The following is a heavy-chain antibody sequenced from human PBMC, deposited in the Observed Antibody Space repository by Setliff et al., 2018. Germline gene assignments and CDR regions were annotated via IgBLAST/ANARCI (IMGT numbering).Heavy chain of an antibody. V-gene: IGHV1-2*04. Sequence: ASVKVSCKASGYTFTDYYMHWVQQAPGKGLEWMGRVDPEDGETIYAEKFQGWVTMTRDTSISTAYMELSRLRSDDTAVYYCARDSGYYYDSSGRNWFDPWGQGTLVTVSS. D-gene: IGHD3-22*01. J-gene: IGHJ5*02. CDR3: ARDSGYYYDSSGRNWFDP. CDR2: VDPEDGET. CDR1: GYTFTDYY.